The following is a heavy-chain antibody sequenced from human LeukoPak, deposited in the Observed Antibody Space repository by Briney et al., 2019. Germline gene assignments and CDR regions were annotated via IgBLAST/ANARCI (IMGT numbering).Heavy chain of an antibody. Sequence: GGSLRLSCAASGFTFSSYSMNWVRQAPGKGLEWVSSISSSSSYIYYADSVKGRFTISRDNAKNSLYLQMNSLRAEDTAVYHCARDGYDFWSGCSPYYYYGMDVWGQGTTVTVSS. CDR3: ARDGYDFWSGCSPYYYYGMDV. CDR2: ISSSSSYI. J-gene: IGHJ6*02. D-gene: IGHD3-3*01. CDR1: GFTFSSYS. V-gene: IGHV3-21*01.